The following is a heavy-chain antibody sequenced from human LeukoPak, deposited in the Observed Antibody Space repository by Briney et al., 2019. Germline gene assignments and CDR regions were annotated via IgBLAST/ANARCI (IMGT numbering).Heavy chain of an antibody. CDR2: ISWNSGSI. J-gene: IGHJ4*02. V-gene: IGHV3-9*01. CDR3: AKAGVEDNYYFDY. Sequence: GRSLRLSCAASGFTFDDHAMHWVRQAPGKGLEWVSGISWNSGSIGYADSVKGRFTISRDNAKNSLYLQMNSLRAEDTALYYCAKAGVEDNYYFDYWGQGTLVTVSS. D-gene: IGHD3-10*01. CDR1: GFTFDDHA.